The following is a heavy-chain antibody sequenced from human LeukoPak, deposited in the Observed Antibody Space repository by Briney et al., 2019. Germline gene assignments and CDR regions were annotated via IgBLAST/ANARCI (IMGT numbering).Heavy chain of an antibody. V-gene: IGHV3-48*01. CDR2: ISSSSSTI. D-gene: IGHD3-22*01. J-gene: IGHJ4*02. CDR3: ARAYYDSSGYHYFDY. Sequence: GGSRRLSCAASGFTFSSYSMNWVRKAPGKGLEWVSYISSSSSTIYYADSVKGRFTISRDNAKNSLYLQMNSLRAEDTAVYYCARAYYDSSGYHYFDYWGQGTLVTVSS. CDR1: GFTFSSYS.